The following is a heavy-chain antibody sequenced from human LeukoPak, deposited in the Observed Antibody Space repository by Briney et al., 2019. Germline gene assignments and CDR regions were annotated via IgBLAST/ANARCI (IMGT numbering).Heavy chain of an antibody. V-gene: IGHV3-9*01. CDR3: AKDYGSGPYYFDY. CDR2: ISWNSGSI. J-gene: IGHJ4*02. D-gene: IGHD6-19*01. Sequence: PGRSLRLSCAASGFTFDDYAMRWVQQAPGKGLEWVSGISWNSGSIGYADSVKGRFTISRDNAKNSLYLQMNSLRAEDTALYYCAKDYGSGPYYFDYWGQGTLVXXSS. CDR1: GFTFDDYA.